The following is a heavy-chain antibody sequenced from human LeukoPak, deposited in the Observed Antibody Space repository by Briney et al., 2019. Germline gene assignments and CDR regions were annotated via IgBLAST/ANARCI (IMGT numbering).Heavy chain of an antibody. CDR1: GGSISSSSYY. V-gene: IGHV4-39*07. J-gene: IGHJ3*02. Sequence: SETLSLTCTVSGGSISSSSYYWGWIRQPPGKGLEWIGSIYYSGSTYYNPSLKSRVTISVDTSKNQFSLKLSSVTAADTAVYYCAREGGDGDGDAFDIWGQGTMVTVSS. CDR2: IYYSGST. D-gene: IGHD4-17*01. CDR3: AREGGDGDGDAFDI.